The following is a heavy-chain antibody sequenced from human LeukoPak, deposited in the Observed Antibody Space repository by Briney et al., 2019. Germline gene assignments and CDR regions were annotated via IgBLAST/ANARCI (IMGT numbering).Heavy chain of an antibody. Sequence: SQTLSLTCAISGDSVSSNSAAWNWIRQSPSSGLEWLGRTYYRSKWYNDYAVSVKSRITINPDTSKNQFSLQLNSVTPEDTAVYYCARAHYDSSGSNFDYWGQGTLVTVSS. J-gene: IGHJ4*02. CDR3: ARAHYDSSGSNFDY. V-gene: IGHV6-1*01. CDR1: GDSVSSNSAA. D-gene: IGHD3-22*01. CDR2: TYYRSKWYN.